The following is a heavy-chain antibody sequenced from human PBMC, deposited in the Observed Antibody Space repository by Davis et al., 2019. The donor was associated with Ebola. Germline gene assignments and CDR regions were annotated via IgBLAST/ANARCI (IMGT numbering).Heavy chain of an antibody. J-gene: IGHJ4*02. Sequence: GESLKISCKGIGYTFTNNWIGWVRQQPGNALDWMGIINPANSDTRNNPSFQGQVTLSVDKSISTAYLKWSSLKASDTAIYFCARPVSNTAMIMDWGQGTPVTVSS. CDR2: INPANSDT. D-gene: IGHD5-18*01. V-gene: IGHV5-51*01. CDR1: GYTFTNNW. CDR3: ARPVSNTAMIMD.